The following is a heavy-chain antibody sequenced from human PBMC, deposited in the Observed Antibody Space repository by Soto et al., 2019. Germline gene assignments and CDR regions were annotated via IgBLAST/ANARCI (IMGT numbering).Heavy chain of an antibody. V-gene: IGHV3-23*01. CDR3: ARRVIGSSRAFDI. Sequence: GGSLRLCCAASGFAFSSHPMSWVRQAPEKGLEWVAGISDGGDLTYNADSVRGRFTISRDNSRNTLYLQMNSLRAEDTAVYYCARRVIGSSRAFDIWGQGTMVTVSS. D-gene: IGHD3-10*01. CDR1: GFAFSSHP. J-gene: IGHJ3*02. CDR2: ISDGGDLT.